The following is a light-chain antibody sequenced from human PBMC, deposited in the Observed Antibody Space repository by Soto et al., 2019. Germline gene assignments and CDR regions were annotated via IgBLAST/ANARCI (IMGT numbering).Light chain of an antibody. CDR2: GGS. V-gene: IGKV3-20*01. Sequence: EILLTQSPGTLSLSPGDRATLFCRASQSISSSYFAWYQQKPGQAPRFLIYGGSNRATGIPDRVSGSGSGTDFTLTISRLEPEDFAVYYCQQYGSSPTFGQGTRLEI. J-gene: IGKJ5*01. CDR3: QQYGSSPT. CDR1: QSISSSY.